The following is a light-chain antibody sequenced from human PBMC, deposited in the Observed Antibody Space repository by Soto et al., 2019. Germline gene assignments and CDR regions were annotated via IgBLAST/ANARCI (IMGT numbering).Light chain of an antibody. J-gene: IGKJ1*01. CDR2: AAS. V-gene: IGKV1-27*01. CDR3: QKYNSAPWT. Sequence: DIQMTQSPSSLSASVGDRVTITCRARQGISNYLAWYQQKPGKVPKLLIYAASTLQSGVTSRFSGSGSGTDFTLTISSLQPEDVASYYCQKYNSAPWTFGQGTKVEI. CDR1: QGISNY.